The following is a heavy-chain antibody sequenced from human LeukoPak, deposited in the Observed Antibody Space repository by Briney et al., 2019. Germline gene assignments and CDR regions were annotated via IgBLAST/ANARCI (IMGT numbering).Heavy chain of an antibody. V-gene: IGHV1-18*01. CDR2: ISAYNGNT. CDR3: ARDADPILRYFDWLSHFDY. J-gene: IGHJ4*02. CDR1: GYTFTNYG. Sequence: GASVKVSCKASGYTFTNYGISWVRQAPGQGLEWMGWISAYNGNTKYAQKLRGRVTMTTDTSTSTAYMELRSLRSDDTAVYYCARDADPILRYFDWLSHFDYWGQGTLVPVSS. D-gene: IGHD3-9*01.